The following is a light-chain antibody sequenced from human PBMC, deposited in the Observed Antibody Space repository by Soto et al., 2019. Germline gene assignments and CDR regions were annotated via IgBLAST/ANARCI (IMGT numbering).Light chain of an antibody. CDR2: GAS. J-gene: IGKJ3*01. V-gene: IGKV3-20*01. Sequence: EVVLTQSPGTLSLSPGARATLSCRASQSVNDNHLAWYQQKGGQAPRLLIYGASTRATGVPERFSGSGFGTAYSLIIIRLEPEDFALYYCPLFGGSPPWRSVGSGTTAEI. CDR3: PLFGGSPPWRS. CDR1: QSVNDNH.